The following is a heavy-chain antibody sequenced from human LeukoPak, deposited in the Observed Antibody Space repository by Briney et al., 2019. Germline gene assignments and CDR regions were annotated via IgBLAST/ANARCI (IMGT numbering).Heavy chain of an antibody. V-gene: IGHV1-69*04. J-gene: IGHJ4*02. CDR1: GGTFSSYA. CDR2: IIPILGIA. CDR3: ARSPERGYSYGYYFDY. Sequence: SVKVSCKASGGTFSSYAISWVRQAPGQGLEWMGRIIPILGIANYAQKFQGRVTITADKSTSTAYMELSSLRSEDTAVYYCARSPERGYSYGYYFDYWGQGTLVTVSS. D-gene: IGHD5-18*01.